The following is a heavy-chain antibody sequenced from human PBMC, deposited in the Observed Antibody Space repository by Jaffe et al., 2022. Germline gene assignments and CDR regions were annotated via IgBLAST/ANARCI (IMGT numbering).Heavy chain of an antibody. Sequence: QVQLQESGPGLVKPSETLSLTCTVSGGSISSYYWSWIRQPPGKGLEWIGYIYYSGSTNYNPSLKSRVTISVDTSKNQFSLKLSSVTAADTAVYYCAREELLWFGESVTTGIFDYWGQGTLVTVSS. J-gene: IGHJ4*02. CDR2: IYYSGST. D-gene: IGHD3-10*01. V-gene: IGHV4-59*01. CDR1: GGSISSYY. CDR3: AREELLWFGESVTTGIFDY.